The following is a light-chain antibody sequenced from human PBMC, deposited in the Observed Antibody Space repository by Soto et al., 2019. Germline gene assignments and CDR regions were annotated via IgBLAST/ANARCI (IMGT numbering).Light chain of an antibody. J-gene: IGKJ3*01. V-gene: IGKV3-20*01. CDR3: QQYGPSRAFT. CDR2: GVS. Sequence: EIVLSQSPGTLSLSPGERATLSCRTSQSSNSLAWYQYKPGQAPRLLIYGVSSRPTDIPDRFSGSGSGTDFTLTISRLEPEDVAVYYCQQYGPSRAFTFGPGTKVDIK. CDR1: QSSNS.